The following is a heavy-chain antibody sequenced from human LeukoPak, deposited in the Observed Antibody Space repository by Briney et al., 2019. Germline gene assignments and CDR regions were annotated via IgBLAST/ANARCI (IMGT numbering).Heavy chain of an antibody. J-gene: IGHJ5*02. CDR3: AAWGNWFDP. CDR1: EFTFSSYW. CDR2: INSDGSST. V-gene: IGHV3-74*01. Sequence: GGSLRLSCAVSEFTFSSYWMHWVRQAPGKGLVWVSRINSDGSSTNYADSVKGRFTISRDNAKNTLYLQMNSLRADDTAVYYCAAWGNWFDPWGQGTLVTVSS. D-gene: IGHD7-27*01.